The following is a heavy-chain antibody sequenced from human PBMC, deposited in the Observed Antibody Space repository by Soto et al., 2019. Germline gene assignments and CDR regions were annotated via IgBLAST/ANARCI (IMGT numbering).Heavy chain of an antibody. CDR2: ISGSGDGT. D-gene: IGHD2-15*01. Sequence: EVQLLESGGGLVQPGGSLRLSCAASGFTFSSYAMSWVRQAPGKGLEWVSGISGSGDGTYYADSVKGRFTIPRDNSKNTLYVQMNSLRAEDTAVYYCAKGWQGLSLWGQGTLVTVSS. J-gene: IGHJ4*02. V-gene: IGHV3-23*01. CDR1: GFTFSSYA. CDR3: AKGWQGLSL.